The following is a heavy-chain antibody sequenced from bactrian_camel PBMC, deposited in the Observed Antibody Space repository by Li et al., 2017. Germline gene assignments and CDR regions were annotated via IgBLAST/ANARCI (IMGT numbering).Heavy chain of an antibody. CDR2: LNQADGST. CDR3: ALDLSPFCTSVFRRYTH. CDR1: LNRYSSYC. J-gene: IGHJ4*01. V-gene: IGHV3S40*01. Sequence: VQLVESGGGSVQAGGSLRLACANSLNRYSSYCMGWFRQALGTGREAVACLNQADGSTSYGDSVKGRFTISQDHPKNTVYLQMNNLKRADTAMYYCALDLSPFCTSVFRRYTHLGQGTQVTVS. D-gene: IGHD3*01.